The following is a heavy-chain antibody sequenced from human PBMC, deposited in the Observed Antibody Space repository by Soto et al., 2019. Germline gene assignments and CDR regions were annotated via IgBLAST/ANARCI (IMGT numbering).Heavy chain of an antibody. CDR3: TGGGSGYDPDY. CDR1: GFTFSGSA. D-gene: IGHD5-12*01. V-gene: IGHV3-73*01. Sequence: EVQLVESGGGLVQPGGSLKLSCAASGFTFSGSAMHWVRQASGKGLEWVGRIRSKANSYATEYAASVKGRFTISRDDSKNTAYLQMNSLNTEDTAVYYCTGGGSGYDPDYWGQGTLVTVS. CDR2: IRSKANSYAT. J-gene: IGHJ4*02.